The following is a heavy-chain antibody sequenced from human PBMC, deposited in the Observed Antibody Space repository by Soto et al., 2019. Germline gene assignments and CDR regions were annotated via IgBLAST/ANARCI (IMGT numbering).Heavy chain of an antibody. J-gene: IGHJ6*03. D-gene: IGHD3-3*01. V-gene: IGHV3-74*01. CDR2: INSDGSST. CDR1: GFTFSSYW. Sequence: EVQLVESGGGLVQPGGSLRLSCAASGFTFSSYWMHWVRQAPGKGLVWVSRINSDGSSTSYADSVKGRFTISRDNAKNTLYLQMNSLRAEDTAVYYCARVGHYYDFWSGYYWHYYYYYMDVWGKGTTVTVSS. CDR3: ARVGHYYDFWSGYYWHYYYYYMDV.